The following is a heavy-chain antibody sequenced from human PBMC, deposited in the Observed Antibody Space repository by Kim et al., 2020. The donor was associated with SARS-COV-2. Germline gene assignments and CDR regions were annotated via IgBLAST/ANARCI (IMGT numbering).Heavy chain of an antibody. V-gene: IGHV3-23*01. CDR1: GFTFSSYA. J-gene: IGHJ6*02. Sequence: GGSLRLSCAASGFTFSSYAMSWVRQAPGKGLEWVSAISGSGGSTYYADSMKGRFTISRDNSKNTLYLQMNSLRAEDTAVYYCATPRWEQQLVRDYYYYGMDVWGQGTTVTVSS. D-gene: IGHD6-13*01. CDR3: ATPRWEQQLVRDYYYYGMDV. CDR2: ISGSGGST.